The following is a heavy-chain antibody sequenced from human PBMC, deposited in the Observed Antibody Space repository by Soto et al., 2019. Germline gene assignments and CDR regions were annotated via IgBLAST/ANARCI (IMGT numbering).Heavy chain of an antibody. J-gene: IGHJ1*01. Sequence: PGGSLRLSCAASGFTFSDYYMSWIRQAPGKGLEWVSSISSSSTYTNYADSVKGRFTISRDNAKSSLYLQMNSLRAEDTAVYYFAREGMATRIDNRVQGTLVIVSS. D-gene: IGHD1-26*01. CDR2: ISSSSTYT. V-gene: IGHV3-11*05. CDR1: GFTFSDYY. CDR3: AREGMATRIDN.